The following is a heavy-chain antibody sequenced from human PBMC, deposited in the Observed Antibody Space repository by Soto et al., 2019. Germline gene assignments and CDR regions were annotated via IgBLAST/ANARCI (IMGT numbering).Heavy chain of an antibody. CDR3: VRTSLVVAAASREDY. Sequence: EVQLVESGGGLVQPGGSLRLPCAASGFTFSSYWMHWVRQAPGKGLVWVSRINSDESSTSYADSVKGRFTMSRDNAKNTLYLQMNTLRAEDTAVYYGVRTSLVVAAASREDYWCQGTLVTVSS. D-gene: IGHD2-15*01. CDR2: INSDESST. CDR1: GFTFSSYW. J-gene: IGHJ4*02. V-gene: IGHV3-74*01.